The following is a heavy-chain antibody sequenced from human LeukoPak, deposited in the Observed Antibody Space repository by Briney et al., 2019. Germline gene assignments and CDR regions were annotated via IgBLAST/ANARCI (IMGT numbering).Heavy chain of an antibody. CDR1: GFTFSSYS. CDR2: ISSSSSYI. D-gene: IGHD6-19*01. V-gene: IGHV3-21*01. J-gene: IGHJ4*02. Sequence: TGGSLRLSCAASGFTFSSYSMNWVRQAPGKGLEWVSSISSSSSYIYYADSVKGRFTISRDNAKNSLYLQMNSLRAEDTAVYYCARDRDGIAVAGRNGFDYWGQGTLVTVSS. CDR3: ARDRDGIAVAGRNGFDY.